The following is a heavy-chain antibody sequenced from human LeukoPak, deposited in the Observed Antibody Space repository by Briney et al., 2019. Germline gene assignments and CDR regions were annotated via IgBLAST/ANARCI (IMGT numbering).Heavy chain of an antibody. V-gene: IGHV3-23*01. D-gene: IGHD6-19*01. CDR3: AKDGQWLAFYFDY. J-gene: IGHJ4*02. Sequence: GGSLRLSCAASGFTFSDYWMSWVRQAPGKGLEWVSAISGSGGSTYYADSVKGRFTISRDNSKNTLYLQMNSLRAEDTAVYYCAKDGQWLAFYFDYWGQGTLVTVSS. CDR2: ISGSGGST. CDR1: GFTFSDYW.